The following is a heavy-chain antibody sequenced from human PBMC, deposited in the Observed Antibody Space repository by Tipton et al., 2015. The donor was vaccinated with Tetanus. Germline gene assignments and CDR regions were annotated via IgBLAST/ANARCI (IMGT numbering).Heavy chain of an antibody. CDR2: VSYSGRT. J-gene: IGHJ4*02. Sequence: TLSLTCTVSGGSVRSGDYSWNWIRQPPGKGLEWLAYVSYSGRTNSNYSLKSRITISQDTSKNQFSLRLTSVTAADTAIYYCARTTRRWLHPDYWGPGTLVTVSS. CDR3: ARTTRRWLHPDY. V-gene: IGHV4-61*08. CDR1: GGSVRSGDYS. D-gene: IGHD5-24*01.